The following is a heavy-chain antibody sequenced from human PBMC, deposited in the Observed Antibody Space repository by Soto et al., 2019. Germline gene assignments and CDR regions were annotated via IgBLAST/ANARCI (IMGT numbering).Heavy chain of an antibody. CDR1: GGTXXXYA. D-gene: IGHD3-22*01. CDR3: ARTYYYDSSGYYYAYYYYGMDV. V-gene: IGHV1-69*13. Sequence: SVKVSCKASGGTXXXYAISWVRQAPGQGLEWMGGIIPIVGTANDAQKFQGRVTITADESTSTAYMELSSLRSEDTAVYYCARTYYYDSSGYYYAYYYYGMDVWGQGTTVTVSS. CDR2: IIPIVGTA. J-gene: IGHJ6*02.